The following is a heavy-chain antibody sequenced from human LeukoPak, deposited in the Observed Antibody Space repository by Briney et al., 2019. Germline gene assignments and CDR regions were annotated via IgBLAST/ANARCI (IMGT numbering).Heavy chain of an antibody. D-gene: IGHD2-2*01. CDR1: GYTLRSYG. Sequence: ASVKLSCKASGYTLRSYGITWVRQSPGQGLEWMGWINAYNGNTKYPQKLHGRVTMTTDTSTSTAYKELRSLRSGDTAVYYCARGPIIYIVIVPAADDYCYMDVWGKGTTVTVSS. CDR3: ARGPIIYIVIVPAADDYCYMDV. CDR2: INAYNGNT. V-gene: IGHV1-18*01. J-gene: IGHJ6*03.